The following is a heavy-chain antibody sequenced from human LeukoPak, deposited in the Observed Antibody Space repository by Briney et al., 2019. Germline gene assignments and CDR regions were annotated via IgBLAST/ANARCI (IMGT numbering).Heavy chain of an antibody. D-gene: IGHD4-17*01. J-gene: IGHJ4*02. Sequence: PSETLSLTCTVSGGSINSASHYWGWIRQPADKGLEWIGRLYFSGTTNYNPSLTSRVTISLDTSKNQFSLKLSSVTAADTAVYYCARETTAHGYFDYWGQGTLVTVSS. CDR2: LYFSGTT. CDR3: ARETTAHGYFDY. CDR1: GGSINSASHY. V-gene: IGHV4-61*02.